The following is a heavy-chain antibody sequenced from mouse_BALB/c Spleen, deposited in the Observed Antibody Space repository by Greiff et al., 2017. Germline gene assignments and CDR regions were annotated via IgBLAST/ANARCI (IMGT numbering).Heavy chain of an antibody. V-gene: IGHV5-4*02. J-gene: IGHJ4*01. CDR3: ARDRTTATLYAMDY. CDR2: ISDGGSYT. Sequence: EVKLMESGGGLVKPGGSLKLSCAASGFTFSDYYMYWVRQTPEKRLEWVATISDGGSYTYYPDSVKGRFTISRDNAKNNLYLQMSSLKSEDTAMYYCARDRTTATLYAMDYWGQGTSVTVSS. D-gene: IGHD1-2*01. CDR1: GFTFSDYY.